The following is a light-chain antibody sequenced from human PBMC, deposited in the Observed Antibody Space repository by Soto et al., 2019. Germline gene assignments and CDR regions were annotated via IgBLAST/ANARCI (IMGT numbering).Light chain of an antibody. CDR1: NSDVGGHNY. J-gene: IGLJ2*01. CDR3: SSYTSSNTLV. V-gene: IGLV2-14*01. Sequence: QSALTQPASVSGSPGQSITISCTGTNSDVGGHNYVSWYQHHPGKGPKLLIYDVTNRPSGVSNRFSASKSGNTASLAISGLQAEDEANYYCSSYTSSNTLVFGGGTKVTVL. CDR2: DVT.